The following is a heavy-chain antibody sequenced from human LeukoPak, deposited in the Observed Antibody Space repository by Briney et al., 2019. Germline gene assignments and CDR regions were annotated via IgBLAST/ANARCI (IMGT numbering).Heavy chain of an antibody. V-gene: IGHV4-59*01. D-gene: IGHD5-18*01. J-gene: IGHJ6*02. Sequence: SETLSLTCTVSGGSISSYYWSWIRQPPGNGLEWIGYIYYSGSTNCNPSLESRVTISVDTSKNQFSLKLSSVTAADTAVYYCARGYSYCYYGMDVWGQGTTVTVSS. CDR3: ARGYSYCYYGMDV. CDR1: GGSISSYY. CDR2: IYYSGST.